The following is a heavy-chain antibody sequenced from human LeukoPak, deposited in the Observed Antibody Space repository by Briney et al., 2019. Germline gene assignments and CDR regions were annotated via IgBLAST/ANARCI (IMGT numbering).Heavy chain of an antibody. CDR3: GRVNWSDGDNWFDP. CDR2: ISGYNDGA. V-gene: IGHV1-18*01. J-gene: IGHJ5*02. CDR1: GYIFTSYG. D-gene: IGHD1-1*01. Sequence: ASVKVSCKASGYIFTSYGITWVRQAPGEGPEWMGWISGYNDGAKYAQKFQGRVTMTTDTSTRTAYMELRSLRSDDTAVYYCGRVNWSDGDNWFDPWGQGTLVTVSS.